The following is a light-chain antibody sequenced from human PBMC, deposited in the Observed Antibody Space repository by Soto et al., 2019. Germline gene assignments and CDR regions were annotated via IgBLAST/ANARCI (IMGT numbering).Light chain of an antibody. CDR1: SSDVGGYNY. V-gene: IGLV2-11*01. Sequence: QSVLTQPRSVSGSPGQSVTISCTGTSSDVGGYNYVSWYQQHPGKAPKLMIYDVSKRPSGVPDRFSGSKSGNTASLTISGLQAEDEAHYYCCSYAGSYTPFGTGTKVNV. CDR3: CSYAGSYTP. J-gene: IGLJ1*01. CDR2: DVS.